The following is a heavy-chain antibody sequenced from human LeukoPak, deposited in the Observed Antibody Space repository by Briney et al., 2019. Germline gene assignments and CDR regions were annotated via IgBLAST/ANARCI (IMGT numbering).Heavy chain of an antibody. Sequence: SETLSLTCTVSGGSISSGSYYWSWIRQPTGKGLEWIGRIYTSGNTNYNPSLKSRVIISVDTSKNQFSLNLISVTAADTAVYYCARGYSYTNFDCWGQGTLVTVSS. J-gene: IGHJ4*02. CDR2: IYTSGNT. V-gene: IGHV4-61*02. CDR1: GGSISSGSYY. D-gene: IGHD5-18*01. CDR3: ARGYSYTNFDC.